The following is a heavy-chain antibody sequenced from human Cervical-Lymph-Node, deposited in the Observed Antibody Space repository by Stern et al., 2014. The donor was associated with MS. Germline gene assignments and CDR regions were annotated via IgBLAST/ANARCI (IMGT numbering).Heavy chain of an antibody. CDR1: GGTFSSYA. J-gene: IGHJ4*02. Sequence: QMKLVQSGGEVKKPGSSVKVSCKASGGTFSSYAISCVRQAPGQGLEWMGGIIPIFGTANYEHKFQGRVTITADESTSTAYMELSSLRSEDTAVYYCARSYGAVAGTGSDYWGQGTLVTVSS. CDR2: IIPIFGTA. V-gene: IGHV1-69*01. CDR3: ARSYGAVAGTGSDY. D-gene: IGHD6-19*01.